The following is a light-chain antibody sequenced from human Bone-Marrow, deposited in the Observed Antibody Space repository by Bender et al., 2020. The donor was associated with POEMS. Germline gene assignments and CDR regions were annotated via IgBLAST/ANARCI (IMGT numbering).Light chain of an antibody. J-gene: IGLJ1*01. V-gene: IGLV3-25*03. CDR2: TDT. CDR1: ALSKQF. Sequence: SYDLTQPPSVSLSPGQTARITCSGDALSKQFVYWYQQKPGQAPVVVIYTDTERPSGIPERFSGSSSGTTVTLTISGVQAEDEADYYCQSADSSGTPWVFGTGTKVTVL. CDR3: QSADSSGTPWV.